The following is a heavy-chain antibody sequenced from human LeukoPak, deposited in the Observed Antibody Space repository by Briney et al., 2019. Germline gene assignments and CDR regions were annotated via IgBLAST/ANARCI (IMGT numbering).Heavy chain of an antibody. CDR2: IHSNGGT. D-gene: IGHD6-19*01. V-gene: IGHV4-4*07. Sequence: SETLSLTCSVSGVSITSYYWTWIRQSAGKGLEWIGRIHSNGGTNYNPSLGNRLTLSVDTSKNQLSLKLTSVTAADTAVYFCARELAVAGTVTHRFDPWGQGTLVTVSS. CDR3: ARELAVAGTVTHRFDP. CDR1: GVSITSYY. J-gene: IGHJ5*02.